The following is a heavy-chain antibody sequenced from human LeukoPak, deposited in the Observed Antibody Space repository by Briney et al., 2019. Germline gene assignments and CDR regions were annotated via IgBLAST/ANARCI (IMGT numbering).Heavy chain of an antibody. D-gene: IGHD6-13*01. V-gene: IGHV3-48*01. J-gene: IGHJ4*02. CDR1: GFTFSSYS. CDR2: ISSSSSTI. CDR3: AKGEGVPGIAALGGDY. Sequence: PGGSLRLSCAASGFTFSSYSMNWVRQAPGKGLEWVSYISSSSSTIYYADSVKGRFTISRDNSKNTLYLQMNSLRAEDTAVYYCAKGEGVPGIAALGGDYWGQGTLVTVSS.